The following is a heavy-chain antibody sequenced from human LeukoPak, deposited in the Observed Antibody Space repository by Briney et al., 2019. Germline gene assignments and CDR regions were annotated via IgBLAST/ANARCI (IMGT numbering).Heavy chain of an antibody. CDR1: GFTFDDYG. V-gene: IGHV3-20*04. CDR3: ARDKYMSGHVGSLFDP. J-gene: IGHJ5*02. Sequence: GGSLRLSCAASGFTFDDYGMSWVRQAPGKGLEWVSGINWNGGSTGYADSVKGRFTISRDNAKNSLYLQMNSLRDEDTAVYYCARDKYMSGHVGSLFDPWGQGTLVIVSS. CDR2: INWNGGST. D-gene: IGHD1-1*01.